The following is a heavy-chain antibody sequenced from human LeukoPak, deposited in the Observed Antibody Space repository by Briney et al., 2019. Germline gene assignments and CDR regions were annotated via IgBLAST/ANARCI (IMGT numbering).Heavy chain of an antibody. V-gene: IGHV4-59*01. CDR3: ARLQGGSTAVFDY. J-gene: IGHJ4*02. D-gene: IGHD1-26*01. CDR1: GGSISGDY. CDR2: IHYTGST. Sequence: PSETLSLTCSVSGGSISGDYWSWIRQPPGTGLEWVGYIHYTGSTNYNHSLKSRVTISVDTSKNQFSLKLNSVTAADTAVYYCARLQGGSTAVFDYWGQGTLVSVSS.